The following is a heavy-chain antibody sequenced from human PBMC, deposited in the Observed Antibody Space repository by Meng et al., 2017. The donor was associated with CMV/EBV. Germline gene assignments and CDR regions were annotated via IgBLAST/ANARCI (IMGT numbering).Heavy chain of an antibody. Sequence: QESGPGLVNPSETLSPTCTVSGGSISSSSYYWGWIRQPPGKGLEWIGSIYYSGSTYYNPSLKSRVTISVDTSKNQFSLKLSSVTAADTAVYYCASRITIFGVVTAFDPWGQGTLVT. CDR1: GGSISSSSYY. CDR3: ASRITIFGVVTAFDP. CDR2: IYYSGST. D-gene: IGHD3-3*01. V-gene: IGHV4-39*07. J-gene: IGHJ5*02.